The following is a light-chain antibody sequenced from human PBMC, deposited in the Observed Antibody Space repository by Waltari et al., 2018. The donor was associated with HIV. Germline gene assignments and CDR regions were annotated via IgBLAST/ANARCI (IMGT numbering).Light chain of an antibody. V-gene: IGLV2-11*01. J-gene: IGLJ2*01. CDR2: DLT. Sequence: QSALTQPRSVSGSHGQSVTLPCTGTSSDVGGYNYVSWYQQLPGKAPKLMIYDLTERPSGVPDRFSGSKSGNTASLTISGLQAEDEADYYCCSFAGSYTWLFGGGTKLTVL. CDR3: CSFAGSYTWL. CDR1: SSDVGGYNY.